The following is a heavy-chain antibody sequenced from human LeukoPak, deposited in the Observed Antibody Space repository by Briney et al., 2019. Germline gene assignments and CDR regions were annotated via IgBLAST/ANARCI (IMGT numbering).Heavy chain of an antibody. Sequence: GGSLRLSCAASGFTFDDYAMHWVRQAPGKGLEWVSGISWNSGSIGYADSVEGRFTISRDNAKNSLYLQMNSLRAEDMALYYCAAAVAGYFDYWGQGTLVTVSS. CDR1: GFTFDDYA. CDR2: ISWNSGSI. CDR3: AAAVAGYFDY. V-gene: IGHV3-9*03. J-gene: IGHJ4*02. D-gene: IGHD6-19*01.